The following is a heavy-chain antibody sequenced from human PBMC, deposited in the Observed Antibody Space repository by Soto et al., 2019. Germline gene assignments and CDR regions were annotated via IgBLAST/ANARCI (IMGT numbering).Heavy chain of an antibody. CDR3: ASETAGGGDY. V-gene: IGHV1-18*01. D-gene: IGHD2-21*02. Sequence: LQLVQSGAEVKKPGASVKLSCRASGYTSTRYGLMWVRQATGQGLEWMGWISDDNGKTVYAQTFQDRVILTTDTSRSTAYMELRRLKSDDTAVYYCASETAGGGDYWGQGTMVNVSS. CDR2: ISDDNGKT. CDR1: GYTSTRYG. J-gene: IGHJ4*02.